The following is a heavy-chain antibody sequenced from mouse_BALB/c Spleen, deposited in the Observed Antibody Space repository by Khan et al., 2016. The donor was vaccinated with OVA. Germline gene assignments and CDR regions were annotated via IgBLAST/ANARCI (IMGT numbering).Heavy chain of an antibody. Sequence: EVQLQESGPGLVKPSQSLSLTCTVTGYSITSGYAWNWIRQFPGNKLEWMGYISYSSGTSYNPSLKSRISITRDTSKNQFFLQLNSVTTEDTATYYCAGGNYYGYYFDYWGQGTTLTVSS. J-gene: IGHJ2*01. CDR1: GYSITSGYA. CDR3: AGGNYYGYYFDY. D-gene: IGHD1-1*01. V-gene: IGHV3-2*02. CDR2: ISYSSGT.